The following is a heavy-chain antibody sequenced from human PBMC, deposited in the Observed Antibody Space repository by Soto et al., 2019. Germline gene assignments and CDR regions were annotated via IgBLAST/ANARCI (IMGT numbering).Heavy chain of an antibody. V-gene: IGHV3-23*01. D-gene: IGHD5-18*01. J-gene: IGHJ4*02. CDR2: ISGSGGST. CDR1: GFTFSSYA. Sequence: PGGSLRLSCAASGFTFSSYAMSWVRQAPGKGLEWVSAISGSGGSTYYADSVKGRFTISGDNSKNTLYLQMNSLRAEDTAVYYCAKDTQRGYSYGYFDYWGQGTLVTVSS. CDR3: AKDTQRGYSYGYFDY.